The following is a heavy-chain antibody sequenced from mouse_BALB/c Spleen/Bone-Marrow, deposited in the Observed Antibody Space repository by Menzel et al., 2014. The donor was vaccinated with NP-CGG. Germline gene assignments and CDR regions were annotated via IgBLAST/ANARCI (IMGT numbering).Heavy chain of an antibody. Sequence: EVMLVESGGGLVQPGGSLRLSCATSGLTFTDYYMNWVRQPPGKALEWLGFIRHKANGYTTEYSASVKGRFTISRDNSQNILYLQMNTLRAEDSATYYCARDKGRVFFDYWGQGTTFTVSS. CDR3: ARDKGRVFFDY. CDR2: IRHKANGYTT. CDR1: GLTFTDYY. J-gene: IGHJ2*01. V-gene: IGHV7-3*02.